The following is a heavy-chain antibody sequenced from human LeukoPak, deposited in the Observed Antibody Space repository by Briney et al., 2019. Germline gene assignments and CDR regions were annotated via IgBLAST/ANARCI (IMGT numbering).Heavy chain of an antibody. D-gene: IGHD4-11*01. J-gene: IGHJ4*02. CDR1: GFTFSNAW. V-gene: IGHV3-15*01. Sequence: GGSLRLSCAASGFTFSNAWMSWVRQAPGKALEWVGRIKSKTDGGTTDYAALVKGRFTISRDDSKNTLYLQMNSLKTEDTAVYYCTTAVTTTSVRDYWGQGTLVTVSS. CDR3: TTAVTTTSVRDY. CDR2: IKSKTDGGTT.